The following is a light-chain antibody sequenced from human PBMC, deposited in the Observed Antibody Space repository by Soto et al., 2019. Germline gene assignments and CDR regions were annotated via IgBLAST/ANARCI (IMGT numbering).Light chain of an antibody. Sequence: QSALTQPASVSGSPGQSITISCTATSSDVGNYKYVSCYQQHPGKAPKLMIYEVSNRPSGVSNRFSGSKSGNTASLTISGLQAEEETDYYCFSYTSSGTYVFGTGTKVTVL. CDR3: FSYTSSGTYV. CDR1: SSDVGNYKY. CDR2: EVS. V-gene: IGLV2-14*01. J-gene: IGLJ1*01.